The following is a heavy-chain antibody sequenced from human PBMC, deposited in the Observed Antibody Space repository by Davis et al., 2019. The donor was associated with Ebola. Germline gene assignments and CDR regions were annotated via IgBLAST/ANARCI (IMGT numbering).Heavy chain of an antibody. V-gene: IGHV3-21*04. CDR1: GITFSTYT. J-gene: IGHJ4*02. Sequence: GGSLRLSCAASGITFSTYTMNWVRQAPGKGLEWVSSISSSSTYIFYADSVKGRFTISRDNSKNTLYLQMNSLRAEDTAVYYCAKDWAAAVAGDYWGQGTLVTVSS. CDR3: AKDWAAAVAGDY. D-gene: IGHD6-19*01. CDR2: ISSSSTYI.